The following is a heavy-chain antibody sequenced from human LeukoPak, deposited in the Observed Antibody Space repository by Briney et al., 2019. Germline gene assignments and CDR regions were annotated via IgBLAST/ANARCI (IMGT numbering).Heavy chain of an antibody. Sequence: GGSLRLSCAASGFTFSSYIMAWVRQAPGKGLEWVSSISPGGGGTYYADSVRGRFTVSRDNSENTLYVQMNSLRAEDTAVYYCAKALIAAAGASRGMDVWGQGYTVTVSS. CDR3: AKALIAAAGASRGMDV. V-gene: IGHV3-23*01. CDR2: ISPGGGGT. J-gene: IGHJ6*02. CDR1: GFTFSSYI. D-gene: IGHD6-13*01.